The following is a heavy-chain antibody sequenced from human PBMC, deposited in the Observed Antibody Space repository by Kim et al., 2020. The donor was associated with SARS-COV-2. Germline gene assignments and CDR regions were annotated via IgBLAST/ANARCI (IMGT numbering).Heavy chain of an antibody. CDR2: IYYSGST. CDR3: ARGVLRYFDWWFDY. Sequence: SETLSLTCTVSGGSISSYYWSWIRQPPGKGLEWIGYIYYSGSTNYNPSLKSRVTISVDTSKNQSSLKLSSVTAADTAVYYCARGVLRYFDWWFDYWGQGTLVTVSS. J-gene: IGHJ4*02. D-gene: IGHD3-9*01. CDR1: GGSISSYY. V-gene: IGHV4-59*01.